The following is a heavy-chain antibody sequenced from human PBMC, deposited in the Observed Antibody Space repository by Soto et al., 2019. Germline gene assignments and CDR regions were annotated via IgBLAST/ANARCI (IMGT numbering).Heavy chain of an antibody. D-gene: IGHD4-17*01. V-gene: IGHV4-59*08. CDR3: ARSTQPTVTSIVY. CDR1: GGSISSYY. CDR2: IYYSGST. Sequence: SETLSLTCTVSGGSISSYYWSWIRQPPGKGLEWIGYIYYSGSTNYNPSLKSRVTISVDTSKNQFSLKLSSVTAADTAVYYCARSTQPTVTSIVYCGPGTLVTLFS. J-gene: IGHJ4*02.